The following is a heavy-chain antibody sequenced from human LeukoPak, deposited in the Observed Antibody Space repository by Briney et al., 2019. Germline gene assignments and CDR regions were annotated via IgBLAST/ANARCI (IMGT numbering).Heavy chain of an antibody. V-gene: IGHV3-48*01. CDR2: ISSSSTI. D-gene: IGHD6-13*01. Sequence: GGSLRLSCAASGFTFSSYSMNWVRQAPGEGLEWVSYISSSSTIYYADSVKGRFTISRDNAKNSLYLQMNSLRAEDTAVYYCARRGYSSSWYSYFDCWGQGTLVTVSS. CDR1: GFTFSSYS. CDR3: ARRGYSSSWYSYFDC. J-gene: IGHJ4*02.